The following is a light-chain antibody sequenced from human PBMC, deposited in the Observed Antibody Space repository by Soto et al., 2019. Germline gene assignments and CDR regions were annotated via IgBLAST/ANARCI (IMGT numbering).Light chain of an antibody. J-gene: IGLJ2*01. CDR3: TSYTTTSTVI. CDR1: SSDVGGYNY. V-gene: IGLV2-14*03. Sequence: QSALTQPASVSGSPGQSITISCTGTSSDVGGYNYVSWYQQHPGKAPKLLIYDVNNRPSGVSNRFSGSKSGNTASLTISGLQAEDEADYYCTSYTTTSTVIFSGGTKVTVL. CDR2: DVN.